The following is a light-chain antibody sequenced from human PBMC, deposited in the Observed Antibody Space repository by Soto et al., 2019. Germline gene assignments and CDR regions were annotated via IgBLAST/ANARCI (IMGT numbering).Light chain of an antibody. CDR1: QGISNY. Sequence: DIQMTQSPSFLSASVGDRVTITCRASQGISNYLAWYQQKPGKVPKLLISAASTLQSGVPSRFSGSGTGTDFTFTISSLQPEDVGTYYCQKYNNAPQLTFGGGTKVEIK. CDR3: QKYNNAPQLT. J-gene: IGKJ4*01. CDR2: AAS. V-gene: IGKV1-27*01.